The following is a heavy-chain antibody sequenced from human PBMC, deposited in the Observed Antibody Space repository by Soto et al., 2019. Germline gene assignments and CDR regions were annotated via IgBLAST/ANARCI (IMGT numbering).Heavy chain of an antibody. J-gene: IGHJ6*02. CDR2: IYYSGST. CDR3: ARHSQQWLSGAYLAPGGMDV. D-gene: IGHD6-19*01. CDR1: GGSISSYY. V-gene: IGHV4-59*08. Sequence: PSETLSLTCTVSGGSISSYYWSWIRQPPGKGLEWIGYIYYSGSTNYNPSLKSRVTISVDTSKNQFSLKLSSVTAADTAVYYCARHSQQWLSGAYLAPGGMDVWGQASTVTLSS.